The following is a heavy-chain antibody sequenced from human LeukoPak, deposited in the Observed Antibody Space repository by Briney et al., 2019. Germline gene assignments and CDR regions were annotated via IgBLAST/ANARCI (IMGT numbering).Heavy chain of an antibody. CDR3: AKNSGSYWDYFDY. J-gene: IGHJ4*02. Sequence: GGSLRLSCAVSGFTFSNYWMFWVRQAPGKGLEWVSAISGSGGSTYYADSVKGRFTISRDNSKNTLYLQLNSLRAEDTALYYCAKNSGSYWDYFDYWGQGTLVTVSS. CDR1: GFTFSNYW. CDR2: ISGSGGST. V-gene: IGHV3-23*01. D-gene: IGHD1-26*01.